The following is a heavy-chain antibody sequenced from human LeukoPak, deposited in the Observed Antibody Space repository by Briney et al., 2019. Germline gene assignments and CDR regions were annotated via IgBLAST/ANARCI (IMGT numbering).Heavy chain of an antibody. V-gene: IGHV1-69*05. CDR3: AKSITYYYDNSAYPSFDY. Sequence: ASVKVSCKASGGTFSSYGISWVRQAPGQGLEWMGTIIPTFATANYAQKFQGRVTIPTDESTSTAYMELSSLRSEDTAVYYCAKSITYYYDNSAYPSFDYWGQGTLVTVSS. J-gene: IGHJ4*02. CDR2: IIPTFATA. CDR1: GGTFSSYG. D-gene: IGHD3-22*01.